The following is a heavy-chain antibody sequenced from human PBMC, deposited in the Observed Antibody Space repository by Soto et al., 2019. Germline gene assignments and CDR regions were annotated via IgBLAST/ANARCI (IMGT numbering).Heavy chain of an antibody. V-gene: IGHV1-2*04. Sequence: ASVKVSCKASGYTFTSYDINWVRQAPGQGLEWMGWINPNSGGTNYAQKFQGWVTMTRDTSISTAYMELSRLRSDDTAVYYCARGVYYYGSGSIIYYYYGMDVWGQGTTVTVSS. D-gene: IGHD3-10*01. J-gene: IGHJ6*02. CDR3: ARGVYYYGSGSIIYYYYGMDV. CDR2: INPNSGGT. CDR1: GYTFTSYD.